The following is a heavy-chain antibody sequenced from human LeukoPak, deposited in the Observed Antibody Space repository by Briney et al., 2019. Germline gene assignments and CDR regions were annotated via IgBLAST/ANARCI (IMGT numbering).Heavy chain of an antibody. D-gene: IGHD6-19*01. CDR2: ASGSGGRT. CDR3: AKDQGSSGSYLDAFDI. V-gene: IGHV3-23*01. Sequence: GGSLRLSCAASGFTFSNYAMTWVRQAPGKGLEWVSGASGSGGRTYYADSVKGRFTISRDNFKNTLNLQMNSLRAEDTALYYCAKDQGSSGSYLDAFDIWGQGTMVTVSS. CDR1: GFTFSNYA. J-gene: IGHJ3*02.